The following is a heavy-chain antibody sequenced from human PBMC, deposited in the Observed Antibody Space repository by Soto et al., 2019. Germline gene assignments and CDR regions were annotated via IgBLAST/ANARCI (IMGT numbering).Heavy chain of an antibody. J-gene: IGHJ1*01. Sequence: GGSLRLSCAASGFTFSSYAMSWVRQAPGKGLEWVSAISGSGGSTYYADSVKGRFTISRDNSKNTLYLQMNSLRAEDTAVYYCAKDRVGYSSGWYPPSAEYFQHWGQGTLVTVSS. V-gene: IGHV3-23*01. CDR1: GFTFSSYA. D-gene: IGHD6-19*01. CDR3: AKDRVGYSSGWYPPSAEYFQH. CDR2: ISGSGGST.